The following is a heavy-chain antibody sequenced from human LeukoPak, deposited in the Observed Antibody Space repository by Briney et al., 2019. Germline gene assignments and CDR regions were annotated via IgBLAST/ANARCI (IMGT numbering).Heavy chain of an antibody. V-gene: IGHV1-18*01. CDR2: ISAYNGNT. J-gene: IGHJ6*02. CDR1: GYTFTSYG. CDR3: ARDDYSNYYYYYYGVDV. D-gene: IGHD4-4*01. Sequence: ASVKVSCKASGYTFTSYGISWVRQAPGQGLEWMGWISAYNGNTNYAQKLQGRVTMTTDTSTSTAYMELRSLRSDDTAVYYCARDDYSNYYYYYYGVDVWGQGTTVTVSS.